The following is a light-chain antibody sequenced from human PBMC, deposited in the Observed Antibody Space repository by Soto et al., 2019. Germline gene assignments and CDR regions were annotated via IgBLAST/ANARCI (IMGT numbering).Light chain of an antibody. CDR1: QRISTY. V-gene: IGKV1-39*01. CDR3: QQSSSTLGT. CDR2: AAS. Sequence: DIPMTQSPSSLSASVGDTVTITCRASQRISTYLNWYQQKPGRAPKLVISAASSLQSGVPTRFSGDGSGTDFPLPISSLQPEDVAPCFCQQSSSTLGTFGQGTRV. J-gene: IGKJ1*01.